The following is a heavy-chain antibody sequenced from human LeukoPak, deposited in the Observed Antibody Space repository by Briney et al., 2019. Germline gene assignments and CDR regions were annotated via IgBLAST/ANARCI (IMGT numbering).Heavy chain of an antibody. CDR2: IYYSGST. V-gene: IGHV4-59*08. Sequence: PSETLSLTCAVYGGSFSGYYWSWIRQPPGKGLEWIGYIYYSGSTNYNPSLKSRVTISVDTSKNQFSLKLSSVTAADTAVYYCARLRTGGYYYYGMDVWGQGTTVTVSS. CDR3: ARLRTGGYYYYGMDV. CDR1: GGSFSGYY. D-gene: IGHD3/OR15-3a*01. J-gene: IGHJ6*02.